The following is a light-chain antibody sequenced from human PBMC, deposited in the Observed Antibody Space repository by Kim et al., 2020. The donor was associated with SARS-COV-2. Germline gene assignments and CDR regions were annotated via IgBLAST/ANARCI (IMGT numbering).Light chain of an antibody. CDR3: QQFDSIPPT. J-gene: IGKJ5*01. Sequence: ASVGDRVTLTCQASQDITNYLNWYQEKPGKAPKLLIYDASNLETGVPSRFSGSGSGTDFTFTISSLQPEDIATYYCQQFDSIPPTFGQGTRLEIK. V-gene: IGKV1-33*01. CDR2: DAS. CDR1: QDITNY.